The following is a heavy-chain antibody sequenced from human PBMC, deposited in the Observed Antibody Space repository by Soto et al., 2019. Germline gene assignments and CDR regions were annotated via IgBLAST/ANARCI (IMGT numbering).Heavy chain of an antibody. CDR2: IRRNSGSR. J-gene: IGHJ6*01. CDR3: ATTVWVLGYYGMDV. D-gene: IGHD2-8*02. V-gene: IGHV3-9*01. Sequence: PGWSLRLSCAASGFPFDDYAMHWVRQAPGKGLEWVSGIRRNSGSRGYADSVKGRFTISRDNAKNSLYLQMNSLRAEDTALYYCATTVWVLGYYGMDVWGQGTTVTVSS. CDR1: GFPFDDYA.